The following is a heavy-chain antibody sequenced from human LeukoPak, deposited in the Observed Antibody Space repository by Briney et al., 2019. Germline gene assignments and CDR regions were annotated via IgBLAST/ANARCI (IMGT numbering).Heavy chain of an antibody. CDR2: ISYTADT. D-gene: IGHD5-18*01. J-gene: IGHJ6*03. CDR1: GDSVNTNY. CDR3: AGGYSYGSTYYYMDV. Sequence: SETLSLTCTVSGDSVNTNYWSWVRQSPGKGLEWIGHISYTADTNYNPSLESRVTMSVDTSKNQFSLKLSSVTAADTAVYYCAGGYSYGSTYYYMDVWGKGTTVTISS. V-gene: IGHV4-59*02.